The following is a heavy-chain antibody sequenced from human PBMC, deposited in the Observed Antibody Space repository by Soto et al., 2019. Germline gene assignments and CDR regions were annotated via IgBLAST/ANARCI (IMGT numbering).Heavy chain of an antibody. CDR3: ARVSFYYDTSGYAVAWFDP. V-gene: IGHV4-61*01. J-gene: IGHJ5*02. D-gene: IGHD3-22*01. CDR1: GDSVSSGLYY. Sequence: SETLSLTCSVSGDSVSSGLYYWSWIRQPPGKGLEWIGYIYHSGTTKYNPSLKSPVTISVDTSKNQFSLKMSLVTAADTAIYYCARVSFYYDTSGYAVAWFDPWGQGTPVTVSS. CDR2: IYHSGTT.